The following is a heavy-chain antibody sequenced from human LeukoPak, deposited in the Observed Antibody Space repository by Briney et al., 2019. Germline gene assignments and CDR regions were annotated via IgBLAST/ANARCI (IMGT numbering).Heavy chain of an antibody. CDR2: INHSGST. J-gene: IGHJ4*02. CDR3: ARDPWDCSGGSCYAGFDY. CDR1: GFTFSNYA. D-gene: IGHD2-15*01. V-gene: IGHV4-34*01. Sequence: GSLRLSCTASGFTFSNYAMSWVRQPPGKGLEWIGEINHSGSTNYNPPLQSRVTISVDTSKNQFSLKLSSVAAADTAVYYCARDPWDCSGGSCYAGFDYWGQGTLVTVSS.